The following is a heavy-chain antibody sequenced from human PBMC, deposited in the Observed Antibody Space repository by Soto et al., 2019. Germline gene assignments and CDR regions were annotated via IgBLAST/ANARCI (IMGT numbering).Heavy chain of an antibody. J-gene: IGHJ4*02. CDR3: ARVSRSFYYDSSGYYRGPFDY. CDR2: IWYDGSNK. Sequence: PGGSLRLSCAASGFTFSSYGMHWVRQAPGKGLEWVAVIWYDGSNKYYADSVKGRFTISRDNSKNTLYLHMNSLRAEDTAVYYCARVSRSFYYDSSGYYRGPFDYWGKGALFTVSS. V-gene: IGHV3-33*01. D-gene: IGHD3-22*01. CDR1: GFTFSSYG.